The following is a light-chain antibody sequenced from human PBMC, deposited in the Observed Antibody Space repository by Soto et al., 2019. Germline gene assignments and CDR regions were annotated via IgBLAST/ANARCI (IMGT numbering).Light chain of an antibody. V-gene: IGKV3-20*01. Sequence: EIVVTQSPGTLSLSPGERATLSCRASQSVSSNYLAWYQQKPGQAPSLLIYGASSRATGIPHRFSGSGSGKDFALTISSLEPEDSAVYYCQQYGSSPLTFGGGTKVEIK. CDR1: QSVSSNY. J-gene: IGKJ4*01. CDR2: GAS. CDR3: QQYGSSPLT.